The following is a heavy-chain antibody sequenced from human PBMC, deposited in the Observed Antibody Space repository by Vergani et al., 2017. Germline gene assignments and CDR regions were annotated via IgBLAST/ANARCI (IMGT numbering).Heavy chain of an antibody. CDR2: INPSGGHT. V-gene: IGHV1-46*03. Sequence: QVQVVQSGAEVKKSGASVKVSCKTSGYTFSNYYMHWVRQAPGQGLEWMGIINPSGGHTNYAQKFQGRVTMTGDTSTSTVYMELSSLRSEDTAIYYCARAATVTEGAFDYWGQGTLVTVSS. J-gene: IGHJ4*02. D-gene: IGHD4-17*01. CDR3: ARAATVTEGAFDY. CDR1: GYTFSNYY.